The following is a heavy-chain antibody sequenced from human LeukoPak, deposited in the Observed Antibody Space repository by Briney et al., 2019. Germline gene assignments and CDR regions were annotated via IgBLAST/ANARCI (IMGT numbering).Heavy chain of an antibody. V-gene: IGHV3-23*01. J-gene: IGHJ4*02. CDR1: GFIFIEYA. CDR2: ISSSGCKT. CDR3: AKNFRVERGLAIRVLLITSLDY. Sequence: PGWSLRLSCVSSGFIFIEYAMSWVRQAPGKGLDWVSRISSSGCKTDYAASVKGRFIISRDNSKNTVYLQMTERRVEDTAVYYCAKNFRVERGLAIRVLLITSLDYWGRGSLVPVSS. D-gene: IGHD3-22*01.